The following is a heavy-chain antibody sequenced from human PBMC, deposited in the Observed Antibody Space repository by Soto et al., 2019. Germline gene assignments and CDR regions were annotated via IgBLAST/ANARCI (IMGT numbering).Heavy chain of an antibody. D-gene: IGHD6-13*01. V-gene: IGHV1-18*01. CDR3: SRVLRIIAAAGTYNWFDP. CDR1: GYTLTSDG. J-gene: IGHJ5*02. CDR2: INADNGNT. Sequence: GFPVKRACKASGYTLTSDGISCVRQTPRQGLEWMGWINADNGNTLYAQKFQGRVTITRDTSASTAYMELRSLRSDDTAVYYFSRVLRIIAAAGTYNWFDPWGQGTLVTVSS.